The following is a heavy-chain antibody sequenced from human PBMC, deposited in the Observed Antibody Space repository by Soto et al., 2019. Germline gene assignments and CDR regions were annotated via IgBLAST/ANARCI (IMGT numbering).Heavy chain of an antibody. Sequence: GASVKVSCKASGGTFSSYAISWVRQAPGQGLEWMGGIIPIFGTANYAQKFQGRVTITADKSTSTAYMELSSLRSEDTAVYYCATSLANYDFRSTALYYFDYWGQGTLVTVSS. D-gene: IGHD3-3*01. CDR2: IIPIFGTA. CDR3: ATSLANYDFRSTALYYFDY. V-gene: IGHV1-69*06. J-gene: IGHJ4*02. CDR1: GGTFSSYA.